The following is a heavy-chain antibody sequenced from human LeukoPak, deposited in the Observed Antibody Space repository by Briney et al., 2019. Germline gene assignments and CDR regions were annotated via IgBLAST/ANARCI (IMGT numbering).Heavy chain of an antibody. CDR3: ARHAIEMIVVVYHGWFDP. J-gene: IGHJ5*02. D-gene: IGHD3-22*01. Sequence: IPSETLSLSCTVSGGSISSSSYYWGWIRQPPGKGLEWIGSIYYSGSTYYNPSLKSRVTISVDTSKNQFSLKLSSVTAADTAVYYCARHAIEMIVVVYHGWFDPWGQGTLVTVSS. V-gene: IGHV4-39*01. CDR1: GGSISSSSYY. CDR2: IYYSGST.